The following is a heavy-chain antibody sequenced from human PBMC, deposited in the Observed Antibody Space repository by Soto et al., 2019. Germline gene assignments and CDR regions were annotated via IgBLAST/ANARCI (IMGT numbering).Heavy chain of an antibody. CDR1: GGTCGNSA. V-gene: IGHV1-69*12. D-gene: IGHD5-12*01. CDR2: IIPIFTTP. J-gene: IGHJ6*02. Sequence: QVQLVQSAAEVKKPGSSVTVSCKASGGTCGNSAISWVRQDTGQGLEWRGGIIPIFTTPEYAQNFQGRVTITADESTSTAYMELTSLRSEDTAFYYCAREIDRLQFGGNYSYVMDVWGQGTTVTVSS. CDR3: AREIDRLQFGGNYSYVMDV.